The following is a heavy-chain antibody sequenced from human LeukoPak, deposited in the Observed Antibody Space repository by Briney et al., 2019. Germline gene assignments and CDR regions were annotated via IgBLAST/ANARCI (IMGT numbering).Heavy chain of an antibody. D-gene: IGHD1-1*01. CDR1: GGSISSYY. V-gene: IGHV4-59*01. CDR2: ISYSGST. J-gene: IGHJ4*02. Sequence: SETLSLTCTVSGGSISSYYWSWIRQPPGKGLEWIGYISYSGSTNYNPSLKSRVTISVDTSKNQFSLKLSSVTAADTAVYYCARTTFAGLLFDYWGQGTLVTVSS. CDR3: ARTTFAGLLFDY.